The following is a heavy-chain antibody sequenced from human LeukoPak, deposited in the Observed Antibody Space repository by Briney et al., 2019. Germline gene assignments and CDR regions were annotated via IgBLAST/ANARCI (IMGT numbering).Heavy chain of an antibody. CDR1: GFTFSSYG. CDR3: AKGCSGGSCSNLDY. CDR2: IWYDGSNK. Sequence: GGSLRLSCAASGFTFSSYGMHWVRRAPGKGLEWVAIIWYDGSNKYYADSVKGRFTISRDNSKNTLYLQMNSLRAEDTAVYYCAKGCSGGSCSNLDYWGQGTLVTVSS. V-gene: IGHV3-33*06. J-gene: IGHJ4*02. D-gene: IGHD2-15*01.